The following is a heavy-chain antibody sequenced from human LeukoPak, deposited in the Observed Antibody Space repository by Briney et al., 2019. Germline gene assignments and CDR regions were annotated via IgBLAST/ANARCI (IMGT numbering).Heavy chain of an antibody. CDR2: IYTSGST. J-gene: IGHJ6*03. CDR3: ARTYYDFWSGYYMDV. D-gene: IGHD3-3*01. Sequence: SETLSLPCTVSGGSISSYYWSWIRQPAGKGLEWIGRIYTSGSTNYNPSLKSRVTISVDTSKNQFSLKLSSVTAADTAVYYCARTYYDFWSGYYMDVWGKGTTVTVSS. CDR1: GGSISSYY. V-gene: IGHV4-4*07.